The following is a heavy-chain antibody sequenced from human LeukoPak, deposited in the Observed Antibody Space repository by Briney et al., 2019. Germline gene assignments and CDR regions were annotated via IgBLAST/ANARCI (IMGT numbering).Heavy chain of an antibody. Sequence: ASVKVSCKASGYTFTSYGISWVRQAPGQGLEWMGWISAYNGNTNYAQKLQGRVTMTTDTSTSTAYMELRSLRSDDTAVYYCARDRTIFGVVIPPLRWFDPWGQGTLVTVSS. D-gene: IGHD3-3*01. CDR1: GYTFTSYG. V-gene: IGHV1-18*01. J-gene: IGHJ5*02. CDR3: ARDRTIFGVVIPPLRWFDP. CDR2: ISAYNGNT.